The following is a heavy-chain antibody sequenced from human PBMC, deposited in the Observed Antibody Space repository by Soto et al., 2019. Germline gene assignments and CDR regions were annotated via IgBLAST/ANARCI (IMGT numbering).Heavy chain of an antibody. Sequence: QVQLVQSGAEVKKPGASVKVSCKASGYTFTSYYMHWVRQAPGQGLEWMGIINPSGGSTSYAQKFQGRVTMTRDTSTSTVYMELSSLRSEDTAVYYCARDHGSSSSSYYYGMDVWGQGTTVTVSS. J-gene: IGHJ6*02. CDR1: GYTFTSYY. CDR2: INPSGGST. V-gene: IGHV1-46*01. CDR3: ARDHGSSSSSYYYGMDV. D-gene: IGHD6-6*01.